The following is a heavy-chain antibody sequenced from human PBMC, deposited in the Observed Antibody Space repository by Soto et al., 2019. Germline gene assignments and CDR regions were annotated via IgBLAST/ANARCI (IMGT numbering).Heavy chain of an antibody. J-gene: IGHJ4*02. CDR2: MYHSGST. D-gene: IGHD1-26*01. Sequence: TLSLTCAVSGGSISSGGYSWSWIRQPPGKGLEWIGYMYHSGSTYYNPSLKSRVTISIDRSKNQFSLKLSSVTAADTAVYYCVRNVAGATVPYYFDFWGQGIVVTVSS. CDR1: GGSISSGGYS. CDR3: VRNVAGATVPYYFDF. V-gene: IGHV4-30-2*01.